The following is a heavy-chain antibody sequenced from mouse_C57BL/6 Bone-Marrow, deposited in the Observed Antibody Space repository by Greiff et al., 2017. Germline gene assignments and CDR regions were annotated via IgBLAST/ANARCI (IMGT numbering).Heavy chain of an antibody. Sequence: QLQQSGAELARPGASVKLSCKASGYTFTSYGISWVKQRTGQGLEWIGEIYPRSGNTYYNEKFKGKATLTADKSSSTAYMELRSLTSEDAAVYFCARPHYGSSPAWFAYWGQATLVTVSA. D-gene: IGHD1-1*01. V-gene: IGHV1-81*01. CDR3: ARPHYGSSPAWFAY. J-gene: IGHJ3*01. CDR2: IYPRSGNT. CDR1: GYTFTSYG.